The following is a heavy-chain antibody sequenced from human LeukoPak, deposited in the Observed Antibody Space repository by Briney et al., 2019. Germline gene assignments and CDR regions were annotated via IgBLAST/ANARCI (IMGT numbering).Heavy chain of an antibody. CDR2: ISSSSSYT. D-gene: IGHD3/OR15-3a*01. CDR1: GFTFSDYY. V-gene: IGHV3-11*05. Sequence: PGGSLRLSCAASGFTFSDYYMSWIRQAPGKGLEWVSYISSSSSYTKKEEAGKGRFPISKDNAKKSVYLQMNSLRAEDTAVYYCGRGQWTSDYWGQGTLVTVSS. J-gene: IGHJ4*02. CDR3: GRGQWTSDY.